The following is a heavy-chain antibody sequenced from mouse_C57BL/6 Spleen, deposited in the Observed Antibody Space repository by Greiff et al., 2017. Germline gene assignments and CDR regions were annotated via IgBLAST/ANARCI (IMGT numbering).Heavy chain of an antibody. V-gene: IGHV1-66*01. J-gene: IGHJ3*01. Sequence: VQLQESGPELVKPGASVKISCKASGYSFTSYYIHWVKQRPGQGLEWIGWIYPGSGNTKYNEKFKGKATLTADTSSSTAYMQLSSLTSADSAVYYCARVCDGGFAYWGQGTLVTVSA. CDR3: ARVCDGGFAY. CDR1: GYSFTSYY. CDR2: IYPGSGNT.